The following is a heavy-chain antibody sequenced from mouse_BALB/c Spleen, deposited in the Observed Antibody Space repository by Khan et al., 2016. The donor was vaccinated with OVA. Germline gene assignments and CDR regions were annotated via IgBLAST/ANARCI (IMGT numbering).Heavy chain of an antibody. CDR2: ISSGGSYT. J-gene: IGHJ3*01. D-gene: IGHD1-1*01. CDR1: GFTFSTYG. Sequence: EVELVESGGDLVKPGGSLKPSCAASGFTFSTYGMSWVRQTPDKRLEWVATISSGGSYTYYPDSVKGRFTISRDNAKNTLYLQMSSLKSEDTAMYYCARLAYYYNSEGFAYWGQGTLVTVSA. V-gene: IGHV5-6*01. CDR3: ARLAYYYNSEGFAY.